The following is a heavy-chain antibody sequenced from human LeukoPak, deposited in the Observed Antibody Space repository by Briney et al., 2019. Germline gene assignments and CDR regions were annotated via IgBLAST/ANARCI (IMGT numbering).Heavy chain of an antibody. CDR2: INAGNGNT. CDR1: GYTFTSYA. Sequence: GASVKVSCKGSGYTFTSYAMHWVRQAPGQRLEWMGWINAGNGNTKYSQKFQGRVTITRDTSASTAYMELSSLRSEDTAVYYCARGKNRYQLPHTYYFDYWGQGTLVTVSS. J-gene: IGHJ4*02. CDR3: ARGKNRYQLPHTYYFDY. V-gene: IGHV1-3*01. D-gene: IGHD2-2*01.